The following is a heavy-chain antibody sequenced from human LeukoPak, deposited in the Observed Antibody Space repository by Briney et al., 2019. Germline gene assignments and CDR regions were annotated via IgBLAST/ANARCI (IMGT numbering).Heavy chain of an antibody. Sequence: SETLSLTCTVSGYSISSGYYWGWIRQPPGKGLEWIGYIYHSGSTYYNPSLKSRVTISVDRSKNQFSLKLSSVTAADTAVYYCAREMVRDWSSVGYFDLWGRGTLVTVSS. CDR2: IYHSGST. J-gene: IGHJ2*01. D-gene: IGHD2-2*01. V-gene: IGHV4-38-2*02. CDR3: AREMVRDWSSVGYFDL. CDR1: GYSISSGYY.